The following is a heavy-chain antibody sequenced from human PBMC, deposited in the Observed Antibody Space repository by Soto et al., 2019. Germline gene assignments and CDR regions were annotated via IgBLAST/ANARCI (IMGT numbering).Heavy chain of an antibody. V-gene: IGHV4-39*01. J-gene: IGHJ5*02. Sequence: SETLSLTCTFSGGSISSSGDYWGWIRQPPGRGLEWIGSIYPSGGTYYNPSLKSRVTISIDTSKNQFSLKLSFVTAADTAVYYRARHSSIVVPWFAPWGQGTLVPVSS. CDR3: ARHSSIVVPWFAP. CDR2: IYPSGGT. CDR1: GGSISSSGDY. D-gene: IGHD3-22*01.